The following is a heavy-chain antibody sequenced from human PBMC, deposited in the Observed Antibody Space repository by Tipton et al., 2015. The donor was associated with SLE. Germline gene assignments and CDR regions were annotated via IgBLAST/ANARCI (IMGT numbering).Heavy chain of an antibody. V-gene: IGHV4-39*01. Sequence: TLSLTCTVSGGSSRSTSDYWVWIRRPPGKGLEWIGTILYGGSTYYSSSLKSRVTITVDTSKNLTSLRLTSVTASDTAVYYCARQDSSGWPPCYNGIDVWGQGTTVTVSS. CDR3: ARQDSSGWPPCYNGIDV. CDR2: ILYGGST. CDR1: GGSSRSTSDY. J-gene: IGHJ6*02. D-gene: IGHD6-19*01.